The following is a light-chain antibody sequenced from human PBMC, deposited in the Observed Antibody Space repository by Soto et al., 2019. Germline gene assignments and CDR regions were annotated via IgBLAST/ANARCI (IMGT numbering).Light chain of an antibody. CDR2: EVT. CDR3: SSYAGAKNYVI. CDR1: SSDVGGYNY. V-gene: IGLV2-8*01. Sequence: QSALTQPPSASGSLGQSVTISCTGTSSDVGGYNYVSWYQQHPGKAPKLMIYEVTKRPSGVPDRFSGSKSGNTASLTFSGLHTDDEAEYYCSSYAGAKNYVIFGGGTKVPVL. J-gene: IGLJ2*01.